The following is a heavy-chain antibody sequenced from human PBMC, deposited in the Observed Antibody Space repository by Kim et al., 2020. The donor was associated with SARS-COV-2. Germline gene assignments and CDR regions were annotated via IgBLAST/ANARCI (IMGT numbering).Heavy chain of an antibody. J-gene: IGHJ4*02. CDR1: GFTFNTYG. V-gene: IGHV3-30*18. Sequence: GGSLRLSCAASGFTFNTYGIHWVRQAPGKGLEWVAVISYDGRKKYYADSVKGRFTISRDNSKNTLYLQMNSLRIEDTAVYYCAKSFSGSYFGYDYWGQGTLVTVSS. CDR2: ISYDGRKK. CDR3: AKSFSGSYFGYDY. D-gene: IGHD1-26*01.